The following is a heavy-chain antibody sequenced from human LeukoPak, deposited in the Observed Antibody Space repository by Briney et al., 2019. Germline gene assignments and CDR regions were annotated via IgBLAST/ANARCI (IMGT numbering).Heavy chain of an antibody. CDR3: ARGEVVESYFDY. CDR1: GGSISSSNW. J-gene: IGHJ4*02. CDR2: IYHSGST. V-gene: IGHV4-4*02. D-gene: IGHD2-15*01. Sequence: PSETLSLTCAVSGGSISSSNWWSWVRQPPGKGLEWIGEIYHSGSTNYNPSLKSRVAISVDKSKYQFSLKLSSVTAADTAVYYCARGEVVESYFDYWGQGTLVTVSS.